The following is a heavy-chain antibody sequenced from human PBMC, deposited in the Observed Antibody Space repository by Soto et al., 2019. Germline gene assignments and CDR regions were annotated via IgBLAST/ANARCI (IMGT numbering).Heavy chain of an antibody. V-gene: IGHV3-23*01. J-gene: IGHJ4*02. Sequence: PGGSLRLSCAASGFTFSSYAMSWVRQAPGKGLEWVSAISGSGGSTYYADSVKGRFTISRDNSKNTLYLQMNSLRAEDTAVYYCAKGKGNVNIVATIYYWGQGTLVTVYS. CDR3: AKGKGNVNIVATIYY. D-gene: IGHD5-12*01. CDR1: GFTFSSYA. CDR2: ISGSGGST.